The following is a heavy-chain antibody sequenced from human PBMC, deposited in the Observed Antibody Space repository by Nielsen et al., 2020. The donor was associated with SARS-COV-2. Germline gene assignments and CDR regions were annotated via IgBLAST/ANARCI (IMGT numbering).Heavy chain of an antibody. CDR1: GYTFTNYW. Sequence: GGSLRLSCQGSGYTFTNYWISWVRQVPGKGLEWLGRIDPSDSYTNYSPSFQGHVTISADKSISTAYLQWSSLKASDTAMYYCATLMRLAPAGRGWGQGTLVTVSS. V-gene: IGHV5-10-1*01. J-gene: IGHJ4*02. CDR3: ATLMRLAPAGRG. CDR2: IDPSDSYT. D-gene: IGHD6-13*01.